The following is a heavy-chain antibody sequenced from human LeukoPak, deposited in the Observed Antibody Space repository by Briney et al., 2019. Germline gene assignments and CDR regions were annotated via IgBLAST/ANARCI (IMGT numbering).Heavy chain of an antibody. CDR1: GFTFSSYA. Sequence: PGGSLRLSCAASGFTFSSYAMSWVRQAPGKGLEWVSAISGSGGSTYYADSVKGRFTISRDNSKNTLYLQMNSLRAEDTAVYCCAKDLRDGYNYPCQFDYWGEGTLVTVSS. D-gene: IGHD5-24*01. CDR3: AKDLRDGYNYPCQFDY. V-gene: IGHV3-23*01. CDR2: ISGSGGST. J-gene: IGHJ4*02.